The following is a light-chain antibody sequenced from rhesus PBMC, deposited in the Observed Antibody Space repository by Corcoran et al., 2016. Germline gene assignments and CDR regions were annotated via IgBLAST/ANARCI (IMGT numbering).Light chain of an antibody. V-gene: IGKV3-40*03. CDR1: DTIGSY. CDR2: SAY. Sequence: IVMTQSPATLSLSPGEVATLSCRASDTIGSYLAWYQKKPGQAPKLLVHSAYFRASGIPDRFRGSGSGTHFTLTISSLQPEDVGIYYCQQYNDLPLTFGGGTKVELK. J-gene: IGKJ4*01. CDR3: QQYNDLPLT.